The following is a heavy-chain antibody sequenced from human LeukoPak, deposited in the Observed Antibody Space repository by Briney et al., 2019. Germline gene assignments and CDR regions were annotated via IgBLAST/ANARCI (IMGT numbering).Heavy chain of an antibody. J-gene: IGHJ4*02. V-gene: IGHV4-4*07. Sequence: SETLSLTCTVSGGSISSYYWSWIRQPAGKGLHWIGRIYTSGSTNYNPSLKSRVTISVDTSKNQFSLKLSSVTAADTAVYYCARRVDYYDSSGYYYAYYFDYWGQGTLVTVSS. CDR3: ARRVDYYDSSGYYYAYYFDY. CDR1: GGSISSYY. CDR2: IYTSGST. D-gene: IGHD3-22*01.